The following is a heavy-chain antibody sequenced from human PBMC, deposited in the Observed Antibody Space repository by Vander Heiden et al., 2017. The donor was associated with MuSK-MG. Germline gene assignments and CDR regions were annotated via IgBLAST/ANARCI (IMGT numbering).Heavy chain of an antibody. D-gene: IGHD3-9*01. J-gene: IGHJ4*01. CDR3: AKGSYYDILTGSDIDY. Sequence: QVQLVESGGGVVQPGRSLRLSCAASGFPFSSYGMHWVRQAPGKGVEWVAVISYYGSNKYYADSVKGRFTISRDNSKNTLYLQMNSLRAEDTAVYYCAKGSYYDILTGSDIDYWGDGPLVTVSS. CDR1: GFPFSSYG. CDR2: ISYYGSNK. V-gene: IGHV3-30*18.